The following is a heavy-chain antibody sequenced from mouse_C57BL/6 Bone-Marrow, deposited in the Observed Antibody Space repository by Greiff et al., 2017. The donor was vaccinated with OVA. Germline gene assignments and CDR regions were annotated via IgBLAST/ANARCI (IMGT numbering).Heavy chain of an antibody. Sequence: EVKLMESGPGLVKPSQSLSLTCSVTGYSITSGYYWNWIRQFPGNKLEWMGYISYDGSNNYNPSLKNRISITRDTSKNQFFLKLNSVTTEDTATYYCARGITTAYWYFDVWGTGTTVTVSS. CDR3: ARGITTAYWYFDV. V-gene: IGHV3-6*01. CDR2: ISYDGSN. CDR1: GYSITSGYY. D-gene: IGHD1-2*01. J-gene: IGHJ1*03.